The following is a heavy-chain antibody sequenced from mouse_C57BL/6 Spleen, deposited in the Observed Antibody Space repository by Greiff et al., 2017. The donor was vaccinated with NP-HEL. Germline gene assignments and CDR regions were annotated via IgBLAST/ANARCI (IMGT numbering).Heavy chain of an antibody. Sequence: EVQLQESGGGLVQPGGSMKLSCVASGFTFSNYWMNWVRQSPEKGLEWVAQIRLKSDNYATHYAESVKGRFTISRDDSKSSVYLQMNNLRAEDTGIYYCTALTSTMITTNWYFDVWGTGTTVTVSS. CDR2: IRLKSDNYAT. D-gene: IGHD2-4*01. CDR1: GFTFSNYW. J-gene: IGHJ1*03. CDR3: TALTSTMITTNWYFDV. V-gene: IGHV6-3*01.